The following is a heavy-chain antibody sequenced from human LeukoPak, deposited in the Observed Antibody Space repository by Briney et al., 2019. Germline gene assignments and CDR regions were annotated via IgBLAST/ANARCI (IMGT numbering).Heavy chain of an antibody. CDR3: AKDMNSWRDGSGLGDYFDY. D-gene: IGHD6-19*01. J-gene: IGHJ4*02. Sequence: GGSLRLSCAASGLTFSSYAMSWVRQAPGKGLEWVSGTSGSGRSIHYADSVKGRFTISRDNSKNTLYLQMNSLRADDTVVYYCAKDMNSWRDGSGLGDYFDYWGQGTLVTVSS. CDR2: TSGSGRSI. CDR1: GLTFSSYA. V-gene: IGHV3-23*01.